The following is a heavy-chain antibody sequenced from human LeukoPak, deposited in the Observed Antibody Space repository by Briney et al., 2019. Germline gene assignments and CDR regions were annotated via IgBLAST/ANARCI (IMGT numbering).Heavy chain of an antibody. Sequence: TSETLSLTCAVYGGSFSGYYWSWIRQPPGKGLEWIGEINHSGSTNYNPSLKSRVTISVDTSKNQFSLKLSSVTAADTAVYYCARANDFWSGYSPLDYWGQGTLVTVSS. CDR2: INHSGST. V-gene: IGHV4-34*01. CDR1: GGSFSGYY. D-gene: IGHD3-3*01. J-gene: IGHJ4*02. CDR3: ARANDFWSGYSPLDY.